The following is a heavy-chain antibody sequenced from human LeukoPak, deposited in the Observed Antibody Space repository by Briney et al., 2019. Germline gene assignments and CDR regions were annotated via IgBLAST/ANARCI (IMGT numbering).Heavy chain of an antibody. V-gene: IGHV5-51*01. CDR3: ARLRSNYGDYGGYFDY. Sequence: GESLKISCKGSGYSFTSYWIGWVRQMPGKGLEWMGIIYPGDSDTRYSPSFQGQVTISADKSISTAYLQWSSLKASDTAMYYCARLRSNYGDYGGYFDYWGQGTLVTVSS. J-gene: IGHJ4*02. CDR2: IYPGDSDT. D-gene: IGHD4-17*01. CDR1: GYSFTSYW.